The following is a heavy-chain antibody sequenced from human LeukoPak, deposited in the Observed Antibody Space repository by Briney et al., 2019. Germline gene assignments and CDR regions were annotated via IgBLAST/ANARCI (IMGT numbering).Heavy chain of an antibody. V-gene: IGHV3-21*01. CDR1: GFTFSSYS. CDR2: IGSSSSSI. D-gene: IGHD6-25*01. Sequence: GGSLRLSCAASGFTFSSYSINWVRQAPGKGLEWVSSIGSSSSSIYYADSVKGRFTTSRDNAKNSLYLQMNSLRADDTAVYYCATESSEAFDYWGQGTLVTVSS. CDR3: ATESSEAFDY. J-gene: IGHJ4*02.